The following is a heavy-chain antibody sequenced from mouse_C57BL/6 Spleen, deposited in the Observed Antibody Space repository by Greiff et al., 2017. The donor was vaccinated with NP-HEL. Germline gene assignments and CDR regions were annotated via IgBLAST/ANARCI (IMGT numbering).Heavy chain of an antibody. CDR3: ARSGGYYDWYFDV. V-gene: IGHV1-54*01. D-gene: IGHD2-3*01. J-gene: IGHJ1*03. CDR2: INPGSGGT. CDR1: GYAFTKYL. Sequence: VQLQQSGAELVRPGTSVKVSCKASGYAFTKYLIEWVKQRPGQGLEWIGVINPGSGGTNYNEKFKGKATLTADKSSSTAYMQLSSLTSEDSAVYFCARSGGYYDWYFDVWGTGTTVTVSS.